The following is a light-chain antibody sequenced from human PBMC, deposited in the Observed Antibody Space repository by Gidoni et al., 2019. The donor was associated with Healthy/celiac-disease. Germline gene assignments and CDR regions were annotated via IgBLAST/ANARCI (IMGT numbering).Light chain of an antibody. Sequence: DIVMTQSPDSLAVSLGERATINCKSSQSVLYSPNNKNYLAWYQQKPGQPPKLLIYWASTRESGVPDRFSGSGSGTDFTLTISSLQAEDVAVYYCQQYYSTPMYTFGQXTKLEIK. CDR3: QQYYSTPMYT. CDR2: WAS. J-gene: IGKJ2*01. CDR1: QSVLYSPNNKNY. V-gene: IGKV4-1*01.